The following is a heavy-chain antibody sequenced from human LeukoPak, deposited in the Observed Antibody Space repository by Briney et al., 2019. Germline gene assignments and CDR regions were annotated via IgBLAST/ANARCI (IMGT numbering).Heavy chain of an antibody. V-gene: IGHV4-39*01. J-gene: IGHJ4*02. Sequence: SETLSLTCTVSGGSISFISSSTYYWGWIRQAPGKGLEWIGSLYYGENSHYNPSLKSRATLFVDTSNNQFSLKLTSVTAADAAVYFCARQLPTAAADTRGYFDYWGQGTVVTVSS. CDR2: LYYGENS. CDR1: GGSISFISSSTYY. D-gene: IGHD6-25*01. CDR3: ARQLPTAAADTRGYFDY.